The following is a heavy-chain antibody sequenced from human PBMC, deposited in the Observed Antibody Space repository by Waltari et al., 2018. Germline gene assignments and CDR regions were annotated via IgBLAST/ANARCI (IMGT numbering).Heavy chain of an antibody. D-gene: IGHD2-15*01. CDR2: IYYSGST. V-gene: IGHV4-59*11. Sequence: QVQLQESGPGLVKPSETLSLTCTVSGGSISSHYWSWIRQPPGKGLEWIGYIYYSGSTNYNPTLKSRVTISVDTSKNQCSLKLSSVAAADTAVYYCARAVVVAATGGWFDPWGQGTLVTVSS. CDR3: ARAVVVAATGGWFDP. J-gene: IGHJ5*02. CDR1: GGSISSHY.